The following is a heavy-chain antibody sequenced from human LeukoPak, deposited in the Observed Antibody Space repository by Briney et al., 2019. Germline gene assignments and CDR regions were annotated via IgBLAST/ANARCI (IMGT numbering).Heavy chain of an antibody. V-gene: IGHV4-61*02. CDR2: IYTSGST. CDR1: GGSISSGSYY. J-gene: IGHJ4*02. Sequence: NPSQTLSLTCTGSGGSISSGSYYWRWIRQPAGKGLEWIGRIYTSGSTNYTPSLKSRVTISVDTSKNQFSLKLSSVTAADTAVYYCARDDYWGQGTLVTVSS. CDR3: ARDDY.